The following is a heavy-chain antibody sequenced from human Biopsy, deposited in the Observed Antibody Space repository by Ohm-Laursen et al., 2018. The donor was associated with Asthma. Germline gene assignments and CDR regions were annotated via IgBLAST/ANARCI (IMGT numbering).Heavy chain of an antibody. J-gene: IGHJ5*02. CDR1: GYTFTSYY. V-gene: IGHV1-46*01. CDR3: AGGQKSAGDRWFDP. D-gene: IGHD6-13*01. CDR2: INPSGGST. Sequence: ASVKVSCKASGYTFTSYYMHWVRQAPGQGLEWMGIINPSGGSTSYAQKFQGRVTMTRDTSISTAYMEVSRLRSDDTAVYYCAGGQKSAGDRWFDPWGQGTLVTVSS.